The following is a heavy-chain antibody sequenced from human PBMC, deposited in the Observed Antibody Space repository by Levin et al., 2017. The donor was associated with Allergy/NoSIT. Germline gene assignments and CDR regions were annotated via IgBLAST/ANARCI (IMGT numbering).Heavy chain of an antibody. Sequence: PGGSLRLSCAASGFLIKSFAMSWVRQAPGKGLEGVAGISGSGGSTNYGDSVKGRFTISRDNFKNMVYLQLNSLRAEDTAVYYCAKFLRTVYGSESYPDYCGQGPQVTVSS. J-gene: IGHJ4*02. CDR3: AKFLRTVYGSESYPDY. CDR1: GFLIKSFA. CDR2: ISGSGGST. V-gene: IGHV3-23*01. D-gene: IGHD3-10*01.